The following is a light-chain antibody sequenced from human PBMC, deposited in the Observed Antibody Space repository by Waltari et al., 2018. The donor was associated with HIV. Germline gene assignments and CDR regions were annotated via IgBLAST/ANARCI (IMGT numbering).Light chain of an antibody. V-gene: IGLV1-44*01. J-gene: IGLJ2*01. CDR3: AAWDDSLNGVV. CDR1: SSNIGSNT. CDR2: SNY. Sequence: VLTQPPSASGTPGQRVTISCSGSSSNIGSNTVNWYQQLPGTAPKLLIYSNYQRPSGVPDRFSGSKSGTSASLAISGLHSEDEADYYCAAWDDSLNGVVFGGGTKLTVL.